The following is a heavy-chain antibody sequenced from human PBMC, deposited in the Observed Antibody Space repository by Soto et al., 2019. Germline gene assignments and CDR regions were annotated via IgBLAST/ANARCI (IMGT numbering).Heavy chain of an antibody. V-gene: IGHV3-23*01. D-gene: IGHD2-2*01. J-gene: IGHJ6*02. CDR2: LGGGDDI. CDR1: GFTFSNYA. CDR3: GKDTGTSNGVYDGLDG. Sequence: PGGSLRLSCEASGFTFSNYAMAWVRQAPGEGPEWVSTLGGGDDIFYADSVKGRFTISRDDSRNTLYLQMDNLRVEDTAIYFCGKDTGTSNGVYDGLDGWGQGTRVTVSS.